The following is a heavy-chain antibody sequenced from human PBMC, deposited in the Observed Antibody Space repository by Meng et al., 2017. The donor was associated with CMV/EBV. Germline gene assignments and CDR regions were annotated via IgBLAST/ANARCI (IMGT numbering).Heavy chain of an antibody. CDR3: AREVGYSYGDNWFDP. V-gene: IGHV3-53*01. CDR1: GFTVSSNY. J-gene: IGHJ5*02. D-gene: IGHD5-18*01. Sequence: GGSLRLSCAASGFTVSSNYMSWVRQAPGKGLEWVSVIYSGGSTYYADSVKGRFTISRDNSKNTLYLQMNSLRAEDTAVYYCAREVGYSYGDNWFDPWGQGTLVTAPQ. CDR2: IYSGGST.